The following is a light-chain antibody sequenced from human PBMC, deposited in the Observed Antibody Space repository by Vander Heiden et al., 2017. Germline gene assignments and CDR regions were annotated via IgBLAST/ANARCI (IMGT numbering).Light chain of an antibody. J-gene: IGKJ4*01. Sequence: DIQMTQSPSSLSASVGDRVTITCQASQDITNYLNWYQQKPGKAPKLLVYDASDLETGVTSRFSGSGSGTDFTFTISSMQPEDFATCYWQHYDNLPLTFGGGTRVEIK. CDR1: QDITNY. CDR2: DAS. V-gene: IGKV1-33*01. CDR3: QHYDNLPLT.